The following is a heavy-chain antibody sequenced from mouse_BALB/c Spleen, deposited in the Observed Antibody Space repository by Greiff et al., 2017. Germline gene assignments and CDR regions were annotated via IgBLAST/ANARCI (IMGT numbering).Heavy chain of an antibody. Sequence: EVHLVESGGGLVQPGGSRKLSCAASGFTFSSFGMHWVRQAPEKGLEWVAYISSGSSTIYYADTVKGRFTISRDNPKNTLFLQMTSLRSEDTAMYYCARSDDYDWVDYWGQGTTLTVSS. CDR1: GFTFSSFG. J-gene: IGHJ2*01. CDR3: ARSDDYDWVDY. V-gene: IGHV5-17*02. D-gene: IGHD2-4*01. CDR2: ISSGSSTI.